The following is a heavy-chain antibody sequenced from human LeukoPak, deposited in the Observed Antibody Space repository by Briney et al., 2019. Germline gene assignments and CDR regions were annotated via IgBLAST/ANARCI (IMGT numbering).Heavy chain of an antibody. V-gene: IGHV3-7*04. Sequence: GGSLRLSCAASGFTFSSYWMSWVRQAPGKGLEWVADIKQDGSEKCCVDSVKGRFTISRDNAKNSLYLQMHSLRAEDTAVYYCARWTYSSGWFYDYWGQGTLVTVSS. J-gene: IGHJ4*02. CDR1: GFTFSSYW. CDR2: IKQDGSEK. D-gene: IGHD6-19*01. CDR3: ARWTYSSGWFYDY.